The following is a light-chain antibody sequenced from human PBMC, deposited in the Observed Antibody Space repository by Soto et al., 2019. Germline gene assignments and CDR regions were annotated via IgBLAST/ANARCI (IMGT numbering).Light chain of an antibody. CDR1: QGISSY. J-gene: IGKJ4*01. CDR2: AAS. CDR3: QQLNSYPLT. Sequence: DIQLTQSPSFLSASVGDRVTITCRASQGISSYLAWYQQKPGKAPKLLIYAASTLQSGVPSRFSGSGSGTEFTLTINSLQPEDFATYYCQQLNSYPLTFGGGTKVEIQ. V-gene: IGKV1-9*01.